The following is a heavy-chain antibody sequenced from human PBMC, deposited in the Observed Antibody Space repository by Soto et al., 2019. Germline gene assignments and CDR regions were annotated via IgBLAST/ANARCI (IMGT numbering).Heavy chain of an antibody. CDR1: GYTFTGYY. D-gene: IGHD1-26*01. Sequence: ASVKVSCKASGYTFTGYYMHWVRQAPGQGLEWMGWINPNSGGTNYAQKFQGWVTMTRDTSISTAYMELSRLRSDDTAVYYCARDLGLGPVGATTWAYYYYGMDVWGQGTTVTVSS. V-gene: IGHV1-2*04. CDR2: INPNSGGT. CDR3: ARDLGLGPVGATTWAYYYYGMDV. J-gene: IGHJ6*02.